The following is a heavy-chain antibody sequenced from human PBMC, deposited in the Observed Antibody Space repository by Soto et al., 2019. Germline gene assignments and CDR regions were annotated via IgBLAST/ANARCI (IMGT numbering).Heavy chain of an antibody. V-gene: IGHV3-21*01. CDR2: IRSGRDT. CDR3: AREETFWPLAYGLDV. D-gene: IGHD3-3*01. Sequence: GGSLRLSCAVSGFTFSNYYIHWVRQAPGKGLEWVSSIRSGRDTFYADSVEGRFSISRDDATSSVSLQMNSLRGEDTAVYFCAREETFWPLAYGLDVGGQWTTFTVSS. CDR1: GFTFSNYY. J-gene: IGHJ6*02.